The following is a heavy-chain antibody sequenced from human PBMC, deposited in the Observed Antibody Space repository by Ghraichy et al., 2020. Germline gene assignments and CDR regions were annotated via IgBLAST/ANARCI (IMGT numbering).Heavy chain of an antibody. CDR1: GGSISSYY. CDR3: ARHDGGMATIGYDY. CDR2: IYYSGST. D-gene: IGHD5-12*01. J-gene: IGHJ4*02. Sequence: SETLSLTCTVSGGSISSYYWSWIRQPPGKGLEWIGYIYYSGSTNYNPSLKSRVTISVDTSKNQFSLKLSSVTAADTAVYYCARHDGGMATIGYDYWGQGTLVTVSS. V-gene: IGHV4-59*08.